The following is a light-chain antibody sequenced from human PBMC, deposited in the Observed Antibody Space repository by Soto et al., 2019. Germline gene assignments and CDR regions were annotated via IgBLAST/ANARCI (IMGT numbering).Light chain of an antibody. V-gene: IGKV1-39*01. CDR2: AAS. Sequence: DIQMTQSPSSLSASVGDRVTITCRASQSIGTHLNWYQQKPGKAPKLLIYAASSLQSGVPSRFSGSGSGADFSLTISSLQPEDFTTYYCQQSYSTPWTFGQGTKVDIK. J-gene: IGKJ1*01. CDR3: QQSYSTPWT. CDR1: QSIGTH.